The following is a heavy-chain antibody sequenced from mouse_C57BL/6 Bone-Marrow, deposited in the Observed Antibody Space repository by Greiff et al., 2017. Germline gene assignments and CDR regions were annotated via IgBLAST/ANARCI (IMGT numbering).Heavy chain of an antibody. J-gene: IGHJ3*01. V-gene: IGHV1-64*01. Sequence: QVQLQQPGAELVKPGASVKLSCKASGYTFTSYWMHWVKQRPGQGLEWIGMIHPNSGSTNYNEKFKSKATLTVDKSSSTAYMQLSSLTSEDAAVYYCARSLGRTFAYWGQGTLVTVSA. D-gene: IGHD4-1*01. CDR1: GYTFTSYW. CDR2: IHPNSGST. CDR3: ARSLGRTFAY.